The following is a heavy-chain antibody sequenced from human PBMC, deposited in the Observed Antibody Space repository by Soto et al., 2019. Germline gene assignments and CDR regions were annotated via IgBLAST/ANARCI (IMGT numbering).Heavy chain of an antibody. J-gene: IGHJ6*02. D-gene: IGHD3-3*01. CDR3: ASLVSYYDFWSGYSDYYYYGMDV. CDR1: GGSISSGGYS. CDR2: IYHSGST. Sequence: PSETLSLTCAVSGGSISSGGYSWSWIRQPPGKGLEWIGYIYHSGSTYYNPSLKSRVTISVDTSKNQFSLKLSSVTAADTAVYYCASLVSYYDFWSGYSDYYYYGMDVWGQGTTVTVSS. V-gene: IGHV4-30-2*02.